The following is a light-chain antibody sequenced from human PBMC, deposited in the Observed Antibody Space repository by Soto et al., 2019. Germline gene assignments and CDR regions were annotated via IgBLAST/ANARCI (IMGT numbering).Light chain of an antibody. Sequence: QAVVTQEPSLSVSPGGTVTLTCASSTGEVTSGYYPSWIQQKPGQVPRSLIYNTNNKHSWTPVRFSGSLLGGRAALTLSDVQPEDEADYYCLLYLSGHVRLLGGRTKLTVL. CDR3: LLYLSGHVRL. V-gene: IGLV7-43*01. J-gene: IGLJ2*01. CDR2: NTN. CDR1: TGEVTSGYY.